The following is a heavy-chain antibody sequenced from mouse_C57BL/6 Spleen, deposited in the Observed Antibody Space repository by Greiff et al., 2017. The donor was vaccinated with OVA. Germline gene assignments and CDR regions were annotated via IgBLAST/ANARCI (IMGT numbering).Heavy chain of an antibody. D-gene: IGHD2-5*01. J-gene: IGHJ1*03. V-gene: IGHV5-4*03. CDR2: ISDGGSYT. CDR3: ARGGNTGYSNYYFDV. CDR1: GFTFSSYA. Sequence: EVKLMESGGGLVKPGGSLKLSCAASGFTFSSYAMSWVRQTPEKRLEWVATISDGGSYTYYPDNVKGRFTISRDNAKNNLYLQMSHLKSEDTAMYYCARGGNTGYSNYYFDVWGTGTTVTVSS.